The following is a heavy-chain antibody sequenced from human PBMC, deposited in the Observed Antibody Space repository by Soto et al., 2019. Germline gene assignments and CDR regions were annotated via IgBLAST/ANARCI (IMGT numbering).Heavy chain of an antibody. CDR1: GYTFTGYY. J-gene: IGHJ6*02. CDR3: ARDSQYQLPYGYYYGMDV. V-gene: IGHV1-2*02. D-gene: IGHD2-2*01. Sequence: ASVKVSCKASGYTFTGYYMHWVLQAPGEGREWMGWINPNSGGTNYAQKFQGRVTMTRDTSISTAYMELSRLRSDDTAVYYCARDSQYQLPYGYYYGMDVWGQGTTVTVSS. CDR2: INPNSGGT.